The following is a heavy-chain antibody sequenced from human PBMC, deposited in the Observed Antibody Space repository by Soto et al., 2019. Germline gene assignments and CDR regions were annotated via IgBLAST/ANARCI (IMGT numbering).Heavy chain of an antibody. CDR3: ARFSTANWNDDEGYYYGMDV. Sequence: QVKLVQSGAEVKKPGASVKVSCKASGYTFTSYGISWVRQAPGQGLEWMGWISAYNGNTNYAQKLQGRVTMTTDTSTSTAYMELRSLRSDDTAVYYCARFSTANWNDDEGYYYGMDVWGQGTTVTVSS. CDR2: ISAYNGNT. CDR1: GYTFTSYG. J-gene: IGHJ6*02. V-gene: IGHV1-18*04. D-gene: IGHD1-20*01.